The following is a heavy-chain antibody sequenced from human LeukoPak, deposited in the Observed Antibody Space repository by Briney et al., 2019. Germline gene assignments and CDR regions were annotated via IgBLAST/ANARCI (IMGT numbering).Heavy chain of an antibody. Sequence: PGGSLRLSCAASGFMLSGSAMNWVRQAPGKGLEWVSSINDAGSHIYYTDSVKGRFTISRDNSKNTLYLQMNSLRAEDTAVYYCANNPHGYSSGWYFYWGQGTLVTVSS. CDR2: INDAGSHI. D-gene: IGHD6-19*01. CDR3: ANNPHGYSSGWYFY. V-gene: IGHV3-23*05. J-gene: IGHJ4*02. CDR1: GFMLSGSA.